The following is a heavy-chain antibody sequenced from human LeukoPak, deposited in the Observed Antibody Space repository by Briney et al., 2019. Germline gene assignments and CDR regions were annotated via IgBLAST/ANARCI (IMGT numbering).Heavy chain of an antibody. J-gene: IGHJ4*02. CDR2: IYRGGST. CDR1: GFTVSSNY. V-gene: IGHV3-53*04. CDR3: ARVGGSYYFDY. D-gene: IGHD1-26*01. Sequence: GGSLRLSCAASGFTVSSNYMIWVRQAPGKGLEWVSVIYRGGSTYYADSVKGRFTISRHNSKNTLYLQMNSLRAEDTAVYYCARVGGSYYFDYWGQGTLVTVSS.